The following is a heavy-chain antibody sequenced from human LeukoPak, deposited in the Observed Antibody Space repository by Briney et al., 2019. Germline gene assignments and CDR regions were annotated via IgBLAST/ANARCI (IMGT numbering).Heavy chain of an antibody. V-gene: IGHV3-21*01. J-gene: IGHJ4*02. CDR2: ISSGSTYI. D-gene: IGHD3-10*01. CDR3: ALGTGSYYNEQLHYFDY. CDR1: GITFSTYS. Sequence: PGGSLRLSCAASGITFSTYSMNWVRQAPGKGLEWVSSISSGSTYIYYADSVKGRFTISRDNAKNSLYLQMNSLRAEDTAVYYCALGTGSYYNEQLHYFDYWGQGTLVTVSS.